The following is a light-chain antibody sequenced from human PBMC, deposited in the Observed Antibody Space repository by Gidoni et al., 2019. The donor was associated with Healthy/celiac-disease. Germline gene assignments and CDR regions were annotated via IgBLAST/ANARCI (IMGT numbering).Light chain of an antibody. Sequence: VWPQSPGTLSLSPGDRATLSCRASPSVSSSYLAWYQQKPGQAPRLLIYGASSRATGIPSRFSGSGSGTDFTLTISRLEPEDFAVYYCQQYGSSPYTFGQGTKLEIK. CDR2: GAS. V-gene: IGKV3-20*01. J-gene: IGKJ2*01. CDR3: QQYGSSPYT. CDR1: PSVSSSY.